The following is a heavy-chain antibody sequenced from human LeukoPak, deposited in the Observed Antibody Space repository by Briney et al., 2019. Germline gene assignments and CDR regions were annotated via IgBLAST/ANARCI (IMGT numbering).Heavy chain of an antibody. Sequence: VSVKVSCKVSGYTLTELSMHWVRQAPGKGLEWMGGFDPEDGETIYAQKFRGRVTMTEDTSTDTAYMELSSLRSEDTAVYYCTRDGPRLEDAFDIWGQGTMVSVSS. J-gene: IGHJ3*02. D-gene: IGHD3/OR15-3a*01. CDR2: FDPEDGET. CDR3: TRDGPRLEDAFDI. CDR1: GYTLTELS. V-gene: IGHV1-24*01.